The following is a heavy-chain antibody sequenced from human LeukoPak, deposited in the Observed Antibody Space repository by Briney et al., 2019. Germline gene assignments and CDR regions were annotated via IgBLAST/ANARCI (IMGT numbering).Heavy chain of an antibody. Sequence: ASVKVSCKASAYTFTGYYIHWVRQAPGQGLEWMGRINPNGGDTNYAQKFQGRVTMTRDTSISTAYMELSRLRSDDTAVYYCARGEQWLVTGWFDPWGQGTLVTVSS. J-gene: IGHJ5*02. V-gene: IGHV1-2*06. CDR3: ARGEQWLVTGWFDP. CDR2: INPNGGDT. D-gene: IGHD6-19*01. CDR1: AYTFTGYY.